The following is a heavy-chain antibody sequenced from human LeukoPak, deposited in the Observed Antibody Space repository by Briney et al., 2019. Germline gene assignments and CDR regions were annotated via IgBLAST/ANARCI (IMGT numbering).Heavy chain of an antibody. CDR1: GVPFSSYA. CDR2: ISDSGGST. V-gene: IGHV3-64D*09. D-gene: IGHD2-15*01. CDR3: VRGYSFGPYGMDV. Sequence: GGSLRLSCSASGVPFSSYAMHWVRQAPRKGLEYVSAISDSGGSTYYEDSVKGRFTISRDNSKNTLYLQMSSLRAEDTAVYFCVRGYSFGPYGMDVWGQGTTATASS. J-gene: IGHJ6*02.